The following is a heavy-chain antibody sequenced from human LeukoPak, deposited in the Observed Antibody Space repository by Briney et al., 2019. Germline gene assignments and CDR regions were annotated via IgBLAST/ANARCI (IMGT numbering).Heavy chain of an antibody. V-gene: IGHV1-69*05. CDR1: GGTFSSYT. Sequence: GASVKVSCKASGGTFSSYTVSWVRQAPGQGLEWMGGIIPIFGTANYAQKFQGRVTITTDESTSTAYMELSSLRSEDTAVYYCARERQPGYYDSGGYYHFDYWGQGTLVTVSS. D-gene: IGHD3-22*01. CDR3: ARERQPGYYDSGGYYHFDY. CDR2: IIPIFGTA. J-gene: IGHJ4*02.